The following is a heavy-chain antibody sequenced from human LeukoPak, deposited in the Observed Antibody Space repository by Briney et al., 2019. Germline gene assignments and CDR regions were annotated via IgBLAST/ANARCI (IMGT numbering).Heavy chain of an antibody. CDR1: GFTFSSYS. V-gene: IGHV3-21*01. J-gene: IGHJ4*02. CDR2: ISSSSSYI. CDR3: ARDSSGYDTDPFDY. D-gene: IGHD5-12*01. Sequence: GGSLRLSCAASGFTFSSYSMNWVRQAPGKGLEWVSSISSSSSYIYYADSVKGRFTISRDNAKNSLYLQMNSLRAEDTAVYYCARDSSGYDTDPFDYWGQGTLVTVSS.